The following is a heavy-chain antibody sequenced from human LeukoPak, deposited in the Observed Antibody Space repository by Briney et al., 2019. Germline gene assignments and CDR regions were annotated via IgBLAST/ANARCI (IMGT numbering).Heavy chain of an antibody. CDR3: ARENGYCSGANCYSYFDS. D-gene: IGHD2-15*01. J-gene: IGHJ4*02. V-gene: IGHV3-7*01. CDR2: IKKTGSET. CDR1: GFTLSHFW. Sequence: GGSLRLSCAASGFTLSHFWMSWVRQAPGKGLEWVAYIKKTGSETYYMDSVEGRFTITRDNGRDSVFLHMYGLRAEDTAVYFCARENGYCSGANCYSYFDSWGQGTLVTVSS.